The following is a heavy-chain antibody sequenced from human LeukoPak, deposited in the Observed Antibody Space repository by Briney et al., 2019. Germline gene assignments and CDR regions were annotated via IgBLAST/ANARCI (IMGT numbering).Heavy chain of an antibody. J-gene: IGHJ1*01. CDR1: GGSISSSHYY. Sequence: SETLSLTCSVSGGSISSSHYYWCWIRQPPGKGLEWIGTIYYSGTTYYNPSLESRVTISEDTSKNQFSLTLRSVTAADTAVYYCGRDGDGSGLDLEHWGQGTLVTVSS. CDR2: IYYSGTT. D-gene: IGHD3-10*01. V-gene: IGHV4-39*02. CDR3: GRDGDGSGLDLEH.